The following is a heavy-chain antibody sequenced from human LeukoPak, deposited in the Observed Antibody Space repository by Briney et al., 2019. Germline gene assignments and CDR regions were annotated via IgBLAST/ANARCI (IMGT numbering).Heavy chain of an antibody. Sequence: ASVKVSCKAFGYTFTSNYMHWVRQAPGQGLEWMGWISAYNGNTNYAQKFQGRVTMTTDTSTSTAYMELRSLRSDDTAVYYCARDGLVRQEKGDYWGQGTLVTVSS. CDR3: ARDGLVRQEKGDY. J-gene: IGHJ4*02. CDR1: GYTFTSNY. CDR2: ISAYNGNT. D-gene: IGHD3/OR15-3a*01. V-gene: IGHV1-18*04.